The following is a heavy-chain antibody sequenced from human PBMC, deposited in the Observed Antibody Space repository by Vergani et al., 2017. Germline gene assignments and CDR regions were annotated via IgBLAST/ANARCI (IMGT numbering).Heavy chain of an antibody. D-gene: IGHD6-13*01. CDR3: ARDRIAAAADYYYYGMDV. CDR1: GGTFSSYA. J-gene: IGHJ6*02. V-gene: IGHV1-69*01. CDR2: IIPIFGTA. Sequence: QVQLVQSGAEVKKPGSSVKVSCKASGGTFSSYAISWVRQAPGQGLEWMGGIIPIFGTANYAQKFQGRVTITADESTSTAYMGLSSLRSEDTAVYYCARDRIAAAADYYYYGMDVWGQGTTVTVSS.